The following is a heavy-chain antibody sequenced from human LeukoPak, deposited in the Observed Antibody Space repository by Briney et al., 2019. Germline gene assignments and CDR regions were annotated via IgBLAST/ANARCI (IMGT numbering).Heavy chain of an antibody. J-gene: IGHJ4*02. D-gene: IGHD3-22*01. CDR3: AKGLYDRSGNFVD. V-gene: IGHV3-33*06. CDR2: IWYDGSNK. CDR1: GFTFRNYG. Sequence: GGSLRLSRAASGFTFRNYGMHWVRQAPGKGLEWVAVIWYDGSNKYYADSVKGRLTISRDNSKNTMYLQMNSVTAEDTAVYYCAKGLYDRSGNFVDWGQGTLVTVSS.